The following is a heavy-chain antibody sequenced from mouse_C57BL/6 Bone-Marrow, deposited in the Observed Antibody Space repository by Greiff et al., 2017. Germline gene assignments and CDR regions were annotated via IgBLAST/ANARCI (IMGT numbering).Heavy chain of an antibody. J-gene: IGHJ4*01. D-gene: IGHD2-4*01. Sequence: DVKLQESGGGLVKPGGSLKLSCAASGFTFSDYGMHWVRQAPEKGLEWVAYISSGSSTIYYADTVKGRFTISRDNAKNTLFLQMTSLRSEDTAMYYCARIGLRRFYYYAMDYWGQGTSVTVSS. V-gene: IGHV5-17*01. CDR2: ISSGSSTI. CDR3: ARIGLRRFYYYAMDY. CDR1: GFTFSDYG.